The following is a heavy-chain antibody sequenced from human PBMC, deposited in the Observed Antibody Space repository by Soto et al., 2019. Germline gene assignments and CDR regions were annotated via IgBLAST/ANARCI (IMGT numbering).Heavy chain of an antibody. V-gene: IGHV3-7*01. CDR2: IKQDGSEK. J-gene: IGHJ6*03. Sequence: EVQLVESGGGLVQPGGSLRLSCAASGFTLSSYWMSWVRQAPGKGLEWVANIKQDGSEKYYVDSVKGRFTISRDNAKNSLYLQMNSLRAEDTAVYYCARDRPYDFSTYYYYYYMDVWGKGTTVTVSS. CDR1: GFTLSSYW. CDR3: ARDRPYDFSTYYYYYYMDV. D-gene: IGHD3-3*01.